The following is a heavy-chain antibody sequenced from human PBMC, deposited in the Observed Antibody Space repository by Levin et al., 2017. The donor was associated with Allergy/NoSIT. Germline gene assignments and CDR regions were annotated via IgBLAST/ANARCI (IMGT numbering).Heavy chain of an antibody. D-gene: IGHD3-9*01. V-gene: IGHV5-51*01. CDR3: ARLTTYDLLDGYYKFYFDS. J-gene: IGHJ4*02. CDR2: IYVGDSDT. CDR1: GYNLTTDW. Sequence: KCGESLKISCKGSGYNLTTDWIGWVRQMPGKGLEWVGIIYVGDSDTRYSPSFQGQVTISGDRSTSIVYLEWSSLKAPDTAMYYCARLTTYDLLDGYYKFYFDSWGQGTLVTVSS.